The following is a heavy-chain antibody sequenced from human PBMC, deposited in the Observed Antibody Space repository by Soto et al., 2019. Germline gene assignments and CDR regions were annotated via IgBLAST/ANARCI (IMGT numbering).Heavy chain of an antibody. V-gene: IGHV1-2*02. CDR1: GYTFTGYY. CDR3: ARGDRVVVPAATYYYYGMDV. D-gene: IGHD2-2*01. CDR2: INPNSGGT. Sequence: QVQLVQSGAEVKKPGASVKVSCKASGYTFTGYYMHWVRQAPGPGLEWMGWINPNSGGTNYAQKLQGRGFMTRDTSISTAYMELSRLRSDDTAVYYCARGDRVVVPAATYYYYGMDVWGQGTTVTVSS. J-gene: IGHJ6*02.